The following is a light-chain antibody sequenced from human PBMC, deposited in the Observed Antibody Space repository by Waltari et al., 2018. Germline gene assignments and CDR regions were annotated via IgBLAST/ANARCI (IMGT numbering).Light chain of an antibody. CDR1: TSISNN. CDR3: QQTYSTWT. Sequence: DIQMTQSPSSLSASVGDRATITCRASTSISNNLNWYQQKPGKAPKLPIYATSVLQSEFPSRFTGRGSGTDFTLTISILQPEDFATYYCQQTYSTWTFGQGTAVEIK. V-gene: IGKV1-39*01. CDR2: ATS. J-gene: IGKJ1*01.